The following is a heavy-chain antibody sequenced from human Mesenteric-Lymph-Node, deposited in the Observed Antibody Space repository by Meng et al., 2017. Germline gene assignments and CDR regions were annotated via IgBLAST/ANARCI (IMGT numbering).Heavy chain of an antibody. V-gene: IGHV3-15*01. CDR1: GFTFSNAW. J-gene: IGHJ4*02. D-gene: IGHD6-13*01. CDR3: TTDVVAAAGTIDY. Sequence: SCAASGFTFSNAWMSWVRQAPGKGLEWVGRIKSKTDGGTTDYAAPVKGRFTISRDDSKNTLYLQMNSLKTEDTAVYYCTTDVVAAAGTIDYWGQGTLVTVSS. CDR2: IKSKTDGGTT.